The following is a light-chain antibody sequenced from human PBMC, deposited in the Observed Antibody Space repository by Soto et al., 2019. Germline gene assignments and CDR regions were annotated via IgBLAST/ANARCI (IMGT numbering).Light chain of an antibody. CDR3: QQYNNWPPLT. J-gene: IGKJ4*01. CDR1: QSVSSN. Sequence: EIVMTQSPATLSVSPGERATLSCRASQSVSSNLVWYQQKPGQAPRLLIYGASTRATGIPARFSGSGSGTEFTLPISSLQSEDFAVYYCQQYNNWPPLTFGEGTKVEIK. V-gene: IGKV3-15*01. CDR2: GAS.